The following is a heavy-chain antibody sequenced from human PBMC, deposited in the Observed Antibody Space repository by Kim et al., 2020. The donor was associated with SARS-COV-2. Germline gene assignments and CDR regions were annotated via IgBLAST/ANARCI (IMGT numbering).Heavy chain of an antibody. V-gene: IGHV3-30*18. CDR1: GFTFSSYG. Sequence: GGSLRLSCAASGFTFSSYGMHWVRQAPGKGLEWVAVISYDGSNKYYADSVKGRFTISRDNSKNTLYLQMNSLRAEDTAVYYCAKEKSDSSSFGWGFDYWGQGTLVTVSS. D-gene: IGHD6-6*01. J-gene: IGHJ4*02. CDR3: AKEKSDSSSFGWGFDY. CDR2: ISYDGSNK.